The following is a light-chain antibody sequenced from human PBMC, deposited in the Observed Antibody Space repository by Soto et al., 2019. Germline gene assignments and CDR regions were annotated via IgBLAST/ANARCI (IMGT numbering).Light chain of an antibody. CDR1: QSINNW. CDR2: KAS. J-gene: IGKJ5*01. CDR3: QQYNSYQIT. V-gene: IGKV1-5*03. Sequence: DGVTSTFRASQSINNWLAWYQQKPGKANKILIYKASTLQSGVKSRFSGSGSGTEFTLTIRSMQPDDFETYYCQQYNSYQITCGNWKRRALK.